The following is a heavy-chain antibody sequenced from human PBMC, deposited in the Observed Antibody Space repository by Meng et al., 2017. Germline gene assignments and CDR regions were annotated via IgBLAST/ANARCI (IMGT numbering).Heavy chain of an antibody. Sequence: GESLKISCAASGFTFSSYAMSWVRQAPGKGLEWVSAISGSGGSTYYADSVKGRFTISRDNSKNTLYLQMNSLRAEDTAVYYCARDPYCSGGSCYLYGMAVWGQGNTVNVSS. CDR1: GFTFSSYA. V-gene: IGHV3-23*01. J-gene: IGHJ6*02. CDR2: ISGSGGST. D-gene: IGHD2-15*01. CDR3: ARDPYCSGGSCYLYGMAV.